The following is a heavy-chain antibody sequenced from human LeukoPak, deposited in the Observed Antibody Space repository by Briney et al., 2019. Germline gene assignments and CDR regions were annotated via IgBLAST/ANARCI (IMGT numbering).Heavy chain of an antibody. D-gene: IGHD3-22*01. CDR1: GGSIISYY. Sequence: SETLSLTCTVSGGSIISYYWSWIRQPPGKGLEWIGYIYYSGSTNYNPSLKSRVTISVDTSKNQFSLKLSSVTAADTAVYYCARDSEYYDSSGSNWFDPWGQGTLVTVSS. CDR2: IYYSGST. V-gene: IGHV4-59*01. CDR3: ARDSEYYDSSGSNWFDP. J-gene: IGHJ5*02.